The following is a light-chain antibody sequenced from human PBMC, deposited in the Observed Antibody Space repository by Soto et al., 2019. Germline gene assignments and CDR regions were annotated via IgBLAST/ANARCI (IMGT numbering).Light chain of an antibody. CDR1: ISDVGAYNS. J-gene: IGLJ1*01. V-gene: IGLV2-23*01. Sequence: RHPSVCGSPIQSIHISFIGTISDVGAYNSVSWYQQHPDKAPQLMIYKGTQRPSGVSNRFSGYTSGNAASLTISGLQAGDEADYFCCSSAPESTYVFGTGTKVTVL. CDR3: CSSAPESTYV. CDR2: KGT.